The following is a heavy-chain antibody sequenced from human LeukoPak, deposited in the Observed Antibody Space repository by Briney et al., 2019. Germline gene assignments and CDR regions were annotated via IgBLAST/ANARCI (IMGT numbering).Heavy chain of an antibody. V-gene: IGHV3-23*01. CDR1: GFTLSNYA. Sequence: GGSLRLSCAASGFTLSNYAMSWVRQAPGKGLEWVSGISGSGGITYYADSVKGRFTISRDDSKNTLFLQMNSLRVEDTAVYYCAKSIGATGSYFDYWGQGTLVTVSS. D-gene: IGHD1-26*01. J-gene: IGHJ4*02. CDR3: AKSIGATGSYFDY. CDR2: ISGSGGIT.